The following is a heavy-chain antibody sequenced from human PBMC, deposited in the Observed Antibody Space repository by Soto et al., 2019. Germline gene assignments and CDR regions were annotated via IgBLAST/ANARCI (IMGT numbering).Heavy chain of an antibody. D-gene: IGHD6-19*01. CDR3: ARVGSQGLDY. Sequence: QVRLQQWGAGLLRPSETLSLSCAVYGGSFSGYYWTWIRQPPEKGLEWIGEINHSGNTRYNPSLDSRVSISVDTSKNQIFLKLTSVIAADTAVFYCARVGSQGLDYWGQGTLVTVFS. V-gene: IGHV4-34*01. J-gene: IGHJ4*02. CDR2: INHSGNT. CDR1: GGSFSGYY.